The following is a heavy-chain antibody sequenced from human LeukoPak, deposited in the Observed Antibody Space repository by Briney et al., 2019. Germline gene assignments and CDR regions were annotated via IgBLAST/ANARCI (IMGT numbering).Heavy chain of an antibody. CDR3: ARDSGSYWNYFDY. CDR2: ISVQNGNI. V-gene: IGHV1-18*01. Sequence: GASVKVSCKTSGYNYATSGSSWVRQAPGQGLEWMGWISVQNGNIKYAQKFQGRVSLTTDTSTTSAYMELRSLTAEDTALYYCARDSGSYWNYFDYWGQGTLVTVSS. D-gene: IGHD1-26*01. J-gene: IGHJ4*02. CDR1: GYNYATSG.